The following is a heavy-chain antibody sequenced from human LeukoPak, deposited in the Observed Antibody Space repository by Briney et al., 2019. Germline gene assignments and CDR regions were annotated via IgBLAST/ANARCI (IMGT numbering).Heavy chain of an antibody. CDR3: ARTFHDYCAHDY. J-gene: IGHJ4*02. V-gene: IGHV4-34*01. D-gene: IGHD4-17*01. CDR2: INHSGST. CDR1: GGSFRGYY. Sequence: SETLSLTCAVYGGSFRGYYWSWIRQPPGKGLEWIGEINHSGSTNYNPSLKSRVTISVDTSKNQFSLKLSPVTAADTAVYYCARTFHDYCAHDYWGQGTLVTVSS.